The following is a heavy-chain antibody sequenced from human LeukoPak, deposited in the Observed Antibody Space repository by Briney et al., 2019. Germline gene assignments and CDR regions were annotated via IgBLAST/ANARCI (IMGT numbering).Heavy chain of an antibody. D-gene: IGHD3-22*01. Sequence: PGGALTLSCAASGFTFSDYGIHWVRQAPAKGLDGVAFIRYDKSNQYFADSVKGRFTISRDNSENTVCMQMNRLRDEETAVYYCAKDLSTNFYDSRAFFNYWGQGTLVIVSS. J-gene: IGHJ4*02. V-gene: IGHV3-30*02. CDR3: AKDLSTNFYDSRAFFNY. CDR2: IRYDKSNQ. CDR1: GFTFSDYG.